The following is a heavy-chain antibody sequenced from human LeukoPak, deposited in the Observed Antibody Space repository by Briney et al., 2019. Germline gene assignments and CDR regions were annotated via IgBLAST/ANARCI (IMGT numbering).Heavy chain of an antibody. CDR1: GFTFSNYA. CDR3: ARRAGAYSHPYDY. V-gene: IGHV3-23*01. J-gene: IGHJ4*02. Sequence: GGSLRLSCAASGFTFSNYAMNWVRQAPGKGLEWVSVIRSSGSGGSTYYADSVKGRFTISRDNSKNTLYLQMNSLRAEDTAVYYCARRAGAYSHPYDYWGQGTLVTVSS. D-gene: IGHD4/OR15-4a*01. CDR2: IRSSGSGGST.